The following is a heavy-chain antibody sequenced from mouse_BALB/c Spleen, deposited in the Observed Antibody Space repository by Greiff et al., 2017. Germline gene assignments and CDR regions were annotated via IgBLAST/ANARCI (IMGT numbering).Heavy chain of an antibody. V-gene: IGHV3-2*02. CDR1: GYSITSDYA. CDR3: ARGGYDETWFAY. D-gene: IGHD2-2*01. J-gene: IGHJ3*01. CDR2: ISYSGST. Sequence: EVKLQQSGPGLVKPSQSLSLTCTVTGYSITSDYAWNWIRQFPGNTLEWMGYISYSGSTSYNPSLKSRISITRDTSKNQFFLQLNSVTTEDTATYYCARGGYDETWFAYWGQGTLVTVSA.